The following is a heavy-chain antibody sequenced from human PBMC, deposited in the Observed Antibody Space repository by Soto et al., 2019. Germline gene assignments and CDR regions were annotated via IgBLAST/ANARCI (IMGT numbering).Heavy chain of an antibody. V-gene: IGHV3-7*01. D-gene: IGHD5-12*01. CDR2: IKQDGSEK. CDR3: ARDEGMVATSHYYYYMDV. Sequence: GGSLRLSCAASGFTFSSYWMSWVRQAPGKGLEWVANIKQDGSEKYYVDSVKGRFTISRDNAKNSLYLQMNSLRAEDTAVYYCARDEGMVATSHYYYYMDVWGKGTTVTVSS. CDR1: GFTFSSYW. J-gene: IGHJ6*03.